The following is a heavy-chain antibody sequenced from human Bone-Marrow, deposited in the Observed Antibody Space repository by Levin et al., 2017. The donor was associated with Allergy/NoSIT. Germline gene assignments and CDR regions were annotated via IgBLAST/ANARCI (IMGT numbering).Heavy chain of an antibody. J-gene: IGHJ4*02. CDR3: AKAMNPGIPTGGFDY. Sequence: PGGSLILSCAVSVFTFDDCAMHWVRQAPGKGLEWVSGISWNSGSIGYADSVKGRFTISRDNAKNSLYLHMSSLRPEDTALYYCAKAMNPGIPTGGFDYWGQGTLVTVSS. D-gene: IGHD6-13*01. CDR2: ISWNSGSI. CDR1: VFTFDDCA. V-gene: IGHV3-9*01.